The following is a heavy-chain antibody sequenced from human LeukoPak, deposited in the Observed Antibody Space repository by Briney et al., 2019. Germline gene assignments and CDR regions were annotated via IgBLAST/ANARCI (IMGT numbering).Heavy chain of an antibody. D-gene: IGHD3-10*01. CDR2: IWYDGSNK. CDR3: ARVVGITMVRGVMYYYYGMDV. V-gene: IGHV3-33*01. J-gene: IGHJ6*02. CDR1: GFTFSSYG. Sequence: GGSLRLSCAASGFTFSSYGMHWVRQAPGKGLEGVADIWYDGSNKYYADSVKGRFTISRDNSKNTLYLQMNSLRAEDTAVYYCARVVGITMVRGVMYYYYGMDVWGQGTTVTVSS.